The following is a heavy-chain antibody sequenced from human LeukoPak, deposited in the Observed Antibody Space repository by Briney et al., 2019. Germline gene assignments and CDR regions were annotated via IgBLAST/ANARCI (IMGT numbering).Heavy chain of an antibody. J-gene: IGHJ4*02. V-gene: IGHV3-21*01. CDR3: ARDPLRKYYDSSGYYDS. CDR1: GFTFSSYS. D-gene: IGHD3-22*01. Sequence: GGSLRLSCAASGFTFSSYSMNWVRQAPGKRLEWVSSISSSSYIYYADSVKGRFTISRDNAKNSLYLQMNSLRAEDTAVYYCARDPLRKYYDSSGYYDSWGQGTLVTVSS. CDR2: ISSSSYI.